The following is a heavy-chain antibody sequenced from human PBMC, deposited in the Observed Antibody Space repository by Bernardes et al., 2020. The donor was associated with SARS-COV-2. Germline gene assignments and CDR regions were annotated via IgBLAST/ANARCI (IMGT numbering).Heavy chain of an antibody. D-gene: IGHD5-18*01. CDR2: ISYDGSNK. CDR1: GFTFSSYG. Sequence: GSLRLSCAASGFTFSSYGMHWVRQAPGKGLEWVAVISYDGSNKYYADSVKGRFTISRDNSKNTLYLQMNSLRAEDTAVYYCAKDWGWIQLKEGGGWLENNQEYYYYYYGMDVWGQGTTVTVSS. V-gene: IGHV3-30*18. J-gene: IGHJ6*02. CDR3: AKDWGWIQLKEGGGWLENNQEYYYYYYGMDV.